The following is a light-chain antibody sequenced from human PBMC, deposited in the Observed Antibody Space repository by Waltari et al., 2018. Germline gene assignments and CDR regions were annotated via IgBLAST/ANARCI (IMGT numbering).Light chain of an antibody. CDR3: HAAADNNWF. CDR2: KDT. V-gene: IGLV3-27*01. Sequence: YDLAQPFSVSVSPGQPATNTCSGGALAEKYVRWFQQWPGPSPTLILYKDTERPSGIPERFSGSSSGSTVTLTIRGALLEDEADYHCHAAADNNWFFGGGTKLTVL. J-gene: IGLJ2*01. CDR1: ALAEKY.